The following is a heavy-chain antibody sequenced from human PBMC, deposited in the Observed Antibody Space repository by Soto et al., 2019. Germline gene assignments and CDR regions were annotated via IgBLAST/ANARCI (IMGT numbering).Heavy chain of an antibody. CDR1: GGSISSYY. Sequence: SETLSLTCTVSGGSISSYYWSWIRQPAGKGLEWIGRIYTSGSTNYNPSLKSRVTMSVDTSKNQFSLKLSSVTAADTAVYYCARVRDYDSSGYYAVSWFDPWRHGTLVTVSS. D-gene: IGHD3-22*01. V-gene: IGHV4-4*07. CDR2: IYTSGST. CDR3: ARVRDYDSSGYYAVSWFDP. J-gene: IGHJ5*02.